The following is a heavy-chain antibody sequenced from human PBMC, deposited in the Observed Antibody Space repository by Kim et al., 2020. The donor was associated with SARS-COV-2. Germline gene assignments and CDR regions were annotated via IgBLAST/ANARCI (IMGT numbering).Heavy chain of an antibody. CDR3: ARGGARGYSGYDLYDP. CDR2: ISSSSSYI. J-gene: IGHJ5*02. D-gene: IGHD5-12*01. Sequence: GGSLRLSCAASGFTFSSYSMNWVRQAPGKGLEWVSSISSSSSYIYYADSVKGRFTISRDNAKNSLYLQMNSLRAEDTAVYYCARGGARGYSGYDLYDPWGQGTLVTVSS. CDR1: GFTFSSYS. V-gene: IGHV3-21*01.